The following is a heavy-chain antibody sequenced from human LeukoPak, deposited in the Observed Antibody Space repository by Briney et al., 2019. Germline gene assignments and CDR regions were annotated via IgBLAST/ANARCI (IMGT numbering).Heavy chain of an antibody. Sequence: SETLSLTCAVYGESLNGHYWSWIRQPPGKGLEWIGEGNDSGGTKFNPSLKSRVTISVDRSKNQSSLKLSSVTAADTAVYYCASMSSGYYYYFDYWGQGTLVTVSS. CDR3: ASMSSGYYYYFDY. CDR2: GNDSGGT. CDR1: GESLNGHY. J-gene: IGHJ4*02. D-gene: IGHD3-22*01. V-gene: IGHV4-34*01.